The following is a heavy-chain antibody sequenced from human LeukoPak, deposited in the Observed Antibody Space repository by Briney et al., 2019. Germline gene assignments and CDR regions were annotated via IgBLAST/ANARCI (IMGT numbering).Heavy chain of an antibody. V-gene: IGHV3-53*01. Sequence: GGSLRLSCAASGFSVSSNSMSWVRQAPGKGLEWVSVIYSDGSTYNVDSVKGRFTISRDNSKNTVYLQLNSLRAEDTAVYYCARIADYWGQGTLVTVSS. CDR2: IYSDGST. CDR1: GFSVSSNS. CDR3: ARIADY. J-gene: IGHJ4*02.